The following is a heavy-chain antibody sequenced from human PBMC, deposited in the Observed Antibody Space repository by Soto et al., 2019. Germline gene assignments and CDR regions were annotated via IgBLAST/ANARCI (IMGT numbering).Heavy chain of an antibody. D-gene: IGHD3-10*01. V-gene: IGHV1-3*01. CDR1: GYNFMTYA. CDR3: AKDGGP. J-gene: IGHJ5*02. Sequence: ASVKVSCKTSGYNFMTYAIHWLRQAPGQRPEWMGWIRPDNGDTKYSEKLQGRVTMTRDTSATTVYMELSGLISEDTAVYFCAKDGGPWGQGTQVTVSS. CDR2: IRPDNGDT.